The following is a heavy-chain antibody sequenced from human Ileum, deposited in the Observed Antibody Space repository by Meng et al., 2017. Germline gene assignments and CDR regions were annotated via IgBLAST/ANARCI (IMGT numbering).Heavy chain of an antibody. CDR2: INPNGGGT. V-gene: IGHV1-2*06. CDR3: ARNYDLVWGSSYARYYYGMDV. CDR1: GYTFTGYY. J-gene: IGHJ6*02. D-gene: IGHD3-16*01. Sequence: ASVKVSCKTSGYTFTGYYMHWVRQAPGQGLEWMGRINPNGGGTKYAQKFQGRVTLTRDTSISTAYMELSRLTSDDTAVYYCARNYDLVWGSSYARYYYGMDVWGQGPTVTVSS.